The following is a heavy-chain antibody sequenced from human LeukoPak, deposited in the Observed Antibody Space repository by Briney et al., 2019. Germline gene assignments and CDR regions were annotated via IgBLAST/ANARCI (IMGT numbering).Heavy chain of an antibody. D-gene: IGHD6-13*01. CDR1: GGSISTSSYY. CDR2: IYYTGST. J-gene: IGHJ5*02. CDR3: ARLCSSWISDWFDP. Sequence: PSETLSLTCTVSGGSISTSSYYWGWIRQPPGKGLDWIGSIYYTGSTYYNPSLKSRVTISVDTSKNQFSLKLSSVTAADTAVYYCARLCSSWISDWFDPWGQGTLVTVSS. V-gene: IGHV4-39*07.